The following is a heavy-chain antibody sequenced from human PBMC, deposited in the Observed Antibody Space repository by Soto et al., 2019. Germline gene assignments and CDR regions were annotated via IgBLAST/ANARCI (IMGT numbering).Heavy chain of an antibody. CDR3: ARLSSLYYNSDYGGYYFDY. J-gene: IGHJ4*02. CDR1: GGSIRGGDYY. V-gene: IGHV4-31*03. CDR2: IFYSGNS. D-gene: IGHD3-10*01. Sequence: QVQLQESGPGLVKPSQTLSLTCTVSGGSIRGGDYYWSWIRQHPGKGLEWIGYIFYSGNSFYNPSRKSGVTISVDTSQNQFSLQLSSVTAADTAIYYCARLSSLYYNSDYGGYYFDYWGQGTLVSVSS.